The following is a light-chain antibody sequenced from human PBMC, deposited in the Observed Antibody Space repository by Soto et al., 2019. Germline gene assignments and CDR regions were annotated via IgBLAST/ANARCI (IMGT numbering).Light chain of an antibody. CDR3: SSNADSTTYV. CDR2: EGT. CDR1: RSDFGTYKL. J-gene: IGLJ1*01. V-gene: IGLV2-23*01. Sequence: QSVLTQPASVSGSPGQSITISCSGTRSDFGTYKLVSWYQQHPGRPPKLVIYEGTERPSGISNRFSASQPGSTASLTISGLQAGDEADYYCSSNADSTTYVFGTGTKVTVL.